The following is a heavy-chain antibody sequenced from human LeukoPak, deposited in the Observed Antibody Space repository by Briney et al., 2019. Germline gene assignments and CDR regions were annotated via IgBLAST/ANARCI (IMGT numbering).Heavy chain of an antibody. V-gene: IGHV4-59*01. Sequence: PSETLSLTCTVSGGSISSYYWSWIRQPPGKGLEWIGYIYYSGSTNYNPSLKSRVTISVDTSKNQFSLKLSSVPAADTAVYYCARVVDTAPDYWGQGTLVTVSS. D-gene: IGHD5-18*01. CDR1: GGSISSYY. CDR3: ARVVDTAPDY. J-gene: IGHJ4*02. CDR2: IYYSGST.